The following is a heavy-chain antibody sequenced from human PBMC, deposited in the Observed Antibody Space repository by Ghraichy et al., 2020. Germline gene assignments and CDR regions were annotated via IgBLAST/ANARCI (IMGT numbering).Heavy chain of an antibody. CDR3: ARDPYGDYKYGGTDY. Sequence: GESLNISCAASGFTFSRHWMSWVRQAPGKGLEGVASIKSDGSDTFYVDSVKGRFTISRDNAKNSVSLEMNSLRVEDTAVYYCARDPYGDYKYGGTDYWGQGTLVSVSS. V-gene: IGHV3-7*01. J-gene: IGHJ4*02. CDR1: GFTFSRHW. D-gene: IGHD4-17*01. CDR2: IKSDGSDT.